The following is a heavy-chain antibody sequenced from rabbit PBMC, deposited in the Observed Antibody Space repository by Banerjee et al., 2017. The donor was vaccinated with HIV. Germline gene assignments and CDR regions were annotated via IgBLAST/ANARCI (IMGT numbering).Heavy chain of an antibody. CDR3: AREESDGGGHLKL. CDR1: GFDFSSNA. Sequence: QEQLEESGGDLVKPEGSLTLTCTASGFDFSSNAMCWVRQAPGKGLEWIGYIDPVFGTTYYASGVNGRFTISSHNAQNTLYLQLTSLTAADTATYFCAREESDGGGHLKLWGQGTLVTVS. J-gene: IGHJ6*01. D-gene: IGHD2-1*01. V-gene: IGHV1S47*01. CDR2: IDPVFGTT.